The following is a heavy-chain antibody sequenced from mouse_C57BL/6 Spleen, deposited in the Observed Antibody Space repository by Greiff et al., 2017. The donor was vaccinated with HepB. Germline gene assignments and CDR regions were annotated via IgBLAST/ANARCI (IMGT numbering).Heavy chain of an antibody. J-gene: IGHJ1*03. CDR2: IDPSDSYA. V-gene: IGHV1-69*01. CDR3: ATTRRGNYEGSWYFDV. D-gene: IGHD2-1*01. Sequence: QVQLQQPGAELVMPGASVKLSCKASGYTFTSYWMHWVKQRPGQGLEWIGEIDPSDSYANYNQKFKGKSTLTVDKSSSTAYMQLSSLTSEDSAVYYCATTRRGNYEGSWYFDVWGTGTTVTVSS. CDR1: GYTFTSYW.